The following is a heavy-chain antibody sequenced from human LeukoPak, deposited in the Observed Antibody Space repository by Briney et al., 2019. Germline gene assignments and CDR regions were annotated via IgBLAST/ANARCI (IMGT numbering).Heavy chain of an antibody. Sequence: SQTLSLTCTVSGGSISSGGYYWSWIRQHPGEGLEWIGYIYYSGSTYYNPSLKSRVTISVDTSRNQFSLMLGSVTAADTAVYYCATLRRIAVGAFDVWGQGTMVTVSS. D-gene: IGHD6-19*01. CDR2: IYYSGST. V-gene: IGHV4-31*03. CDR3: ATLRRIAVGAFDV. J-gene: IGHJ3*01. CDR1: GGSISSGGYY.